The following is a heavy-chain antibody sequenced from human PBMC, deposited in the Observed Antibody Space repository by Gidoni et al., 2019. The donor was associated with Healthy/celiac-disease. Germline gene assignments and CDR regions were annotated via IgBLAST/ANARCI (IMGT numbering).Heavy chain of an antibody. Sequence: QVQLVESGGGVVQPGRSLRLSCAASGFTFSSYGMHWVRQAPGKGLEWVAVIWYDGSNKYYADSVKGRFTISRDNSKNTLYLQMNSLRAEDTAVYYCARDQSVDRSLDIWGQGTMVTVSS. CDR2: IWYDGSNK. V-gene: IGHV3-33*01. D-gene: IGHD2-15*01. CDR1: GFTFSSYG. CDR3: ARDQSVDRSLDI. J-gene: IGHJ3*02.